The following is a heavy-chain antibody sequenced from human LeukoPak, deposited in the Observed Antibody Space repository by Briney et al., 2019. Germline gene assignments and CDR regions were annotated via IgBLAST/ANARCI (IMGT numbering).Heavy chain of an antibody. D-gene: IGHD6-6*01. Sequence: SETLSLTCTVSGGSISGYYWSWIRQPPGKGLEWIGYIYYSGSTNYNPSLKSRVTISVDTSKNQFSLKLSSVTAADTAVYYCARGDSSTWVYWGQGTLATVSS. V-gene: IGHV4-59*01. CDR1: GGSISGYY. CDR3: ARGDSSTWVY. J-gene: IGHJ4*02. CDR2: IYYSGST.